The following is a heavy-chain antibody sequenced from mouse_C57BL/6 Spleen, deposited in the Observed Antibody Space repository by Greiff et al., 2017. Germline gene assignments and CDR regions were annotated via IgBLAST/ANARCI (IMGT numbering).Heavy chain of an antibody. CDR1: GYAFSSYW. Sequence: VQLQQSGAELVKPGASVKISCKASGYAFSSYWMNWVKQRPGKGLEWIGQIYPGDGDTNYNGKFKGKATLTADKSSSTAYMQLSSLTSEDSAVYFCARSYYGSSWSYWYFDVWGTGTTVTVSS. CDR3: ARSYYGSSWSYWYFDV. J-gene: IGHJ1*03. CDR2: IYPGDGDT. V-gene: IGHV1-80*01. D-gene: IGHD1-1*01.